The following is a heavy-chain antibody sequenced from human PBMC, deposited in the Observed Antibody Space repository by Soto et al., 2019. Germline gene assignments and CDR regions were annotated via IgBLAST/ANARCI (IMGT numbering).Heavy chain of an antibody. CDR2: ISAYNGNT. CDR3: AGYRWRTAPTLGMDV. D-gene: IGHD2-8*02. V-gene: IGHV1-18*01. J-gene: IGHJ6*02. Sequence: ASVKVSCKASGYTFTSYGISWVRQAPGQGLEWMGWISAYNGNTNYAQKLQGRVTMTTDTSTSTAYMELRSLRSDDTAVYYCAGYRWRTAPTLGMDVWGQGTTVTVSS. CDR1: GYTFTSYG.